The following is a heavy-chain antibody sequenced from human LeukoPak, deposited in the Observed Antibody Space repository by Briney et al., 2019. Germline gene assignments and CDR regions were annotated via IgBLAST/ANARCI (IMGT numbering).Heavy chain of an antibody. CDR3: AKEPHYYYDSSGYYDY. D-gene: IGHD3-22*01. Sequence: GRSLRLSCEASGFTFSSYGIHWVRQAPGKGLEWVAVISYDGSNKYYADSVKGRFTISRDNSKNTLYLQMNSPRAEDTAVYYCAKEPHYYYDSSGYYDYWGQGTLVTVSS. CDR2: ISYDGSNK. V-gene: IGHV3-30*18. J-gene: IGHJ4*02. CDR1: GFTFSSYG.